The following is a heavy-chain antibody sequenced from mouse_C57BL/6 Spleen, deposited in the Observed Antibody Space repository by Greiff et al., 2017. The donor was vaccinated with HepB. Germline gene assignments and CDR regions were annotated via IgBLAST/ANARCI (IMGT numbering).Heavy chain of an antibody. CDR1: GYTFTSYW. D-gene: IGHD1-1*01. V-gene: IGHV1-64*01. CDR2: IHPNSGST. Sequence: QVQLQQPGAELVKPGASVKLSCKASGYTFTSYWMHWVKQRPGQGLEWIGMIHPNSGSTNYNEKFKSKATLTVDKSSSTAYMQLSSLTSEDSAVYYCAREDTSIYYGSSYWYFDVWGTGTTVTVSS. J-gene: IGHJ1*03. CDR3: AREDTSIYYGSSYWYFDV.